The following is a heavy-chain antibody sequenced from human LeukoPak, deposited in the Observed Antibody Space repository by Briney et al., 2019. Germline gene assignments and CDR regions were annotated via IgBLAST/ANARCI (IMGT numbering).Heavy chain of an antibody. D-gene: IGHD3-22*01. Sequence: PSETLSLTCTVSGGSIASSSHYWGWIRQPPGQGLQWIGLIYYDGSAYYNLSLKSRLTISIDTSKSQFSLQLSSVTAADTAVYYCARLVHYYDSTYWYFDLWGRGTLVTVSS. CDR3: ARLVHYYDSTYWYFDL. CDR1: GGSIASSSHY. V-gene: IGHV4-39*01. J-gene: IGHJ2*01. CDR2: IYYDGSA.